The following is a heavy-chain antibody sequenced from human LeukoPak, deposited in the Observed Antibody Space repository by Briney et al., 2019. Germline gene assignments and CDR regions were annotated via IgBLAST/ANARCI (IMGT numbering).Heavy chain of an antibody. CDR3: ARLDLRNGYYFDY. J-gene: IGHJ4*02. D-gene: IGHD3/OR15-3a*01. CDR1: GFTVSSNY. CDR2: IYSGGST. Sequence: GGSLRLSCAASGFTVSSNYMSWVRQAPGKGLEWVSVIYSGGSTHYADSVKDRFTVSRDNSKNTLYLQMNSLRAEDTAVYYCARLDLRNGYYFDYWGQGTLVTVSS. V-gene: IGHV3-53*01.